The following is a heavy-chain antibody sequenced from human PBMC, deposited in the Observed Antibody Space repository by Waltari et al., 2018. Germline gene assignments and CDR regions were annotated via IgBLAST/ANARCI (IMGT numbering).Heavy chain of an antibody. D-gene: IGHD6-13*01. Sequence: QVTLRESGPALVKPTQTLTLTCTFSGFSLSTSGMCVSWIRHPPGKALEWLALIDWDDDKYYSTSLKTRLTISKDTSKNQVVLTMTNMDPMDTATYYCARILEEQQLGWAMDYWGQGTLVTVSS. V-gene: IGHV2-70*01. CDR2: IDWDDDK. J-gene: IGHJ4*02. CDR3: ARILEEQQLGWAMDY. CDR1: GFSLSTSGMC.